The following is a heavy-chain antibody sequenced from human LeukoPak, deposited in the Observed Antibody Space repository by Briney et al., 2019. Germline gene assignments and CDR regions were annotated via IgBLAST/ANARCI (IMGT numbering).Heavy chain of an antibody. J-gene: IGHJ5*02. Sequence: PSETLSLTCTVSGGSISSGSYCWGWIRQPPGKGLEWIGSFYYSGSTYYNPSLKSRVTISVDTSKNQFSLKLSSLTAADTAVYYCARHERSSITMIRGVKPKKWFDPWGQGTLVTVSS. V-gene: IGHV4-39*01. CDR3: ARHERSSITMIRGVKPKKWFDP. CDR2: FYYSGST. D-gene: IGHD3-10*01. CDR1: GGSISSGSYC.